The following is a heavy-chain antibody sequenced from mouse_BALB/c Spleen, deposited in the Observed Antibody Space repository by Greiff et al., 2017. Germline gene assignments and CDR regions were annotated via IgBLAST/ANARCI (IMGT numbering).Heavy chain of an antibody. CDR1: GFSLTSYG. V-gene: IGHV2-9*02. D-gene: IGHD2-14*01. CDR3: ARGRYDDAMDY. CDR2: IWAGGST. Sequence: VKLMESGPGLVAPSQSLSITCTVSGFSLTSYGVHWVRQPPGKGLEWLGVIWAGGSTNYNSALMSRLSISKDNSKSQVFLKMNSLQTDDTAMYYCARGRYDDAMDYWGQGTSVTVSS. J-gene: IGHJ4*01.